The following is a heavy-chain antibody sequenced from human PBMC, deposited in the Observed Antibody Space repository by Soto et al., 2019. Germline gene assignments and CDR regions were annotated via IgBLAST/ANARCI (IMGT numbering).Heavy chain of an antibody. CDR1: GDSVSSNSAA. V-gene: IGHV6-1*01. Sequence: SQTLSLTCAISGDSVSSNSAAWNWIRQSPSRGLEWLGRTYYRSKWYNDYAVSVKSRITINPDTSKNQFSLQLNSVTPEDTAVYYCARTTQIGDYSSSCYWVGDWFDPWGQGTLVTVSS. D-gene: IGHD6-13*01. J-gene: IGHJ5*02. CDR2: TYYRSKWYN. CDR3: ARTTQIGDYSSSCYWVGDWFDP.